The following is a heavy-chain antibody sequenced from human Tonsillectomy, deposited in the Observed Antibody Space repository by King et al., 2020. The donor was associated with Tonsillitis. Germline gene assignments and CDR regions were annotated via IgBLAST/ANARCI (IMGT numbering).Heavy chain of an antibody. CDR2: IYYTGDT. V-gene: IGHV4-59*12. J-gene: IGHJ5*02. Sequence: QLQESGPGLVKPSETLSLTCTVSGGSISNYYWSWIRQPPGKGLEWIGYIYYTGDTNYNPSLKSRVTISVDTSKNQFSLKLSSITAADTAVYYCARGFTRSSYNWFAPWGQGTLVTVSS. D-gene: IGHD3-10*01. CDR1: GGSISNYY. CDR3: ARGFTRSSYNWFAP.